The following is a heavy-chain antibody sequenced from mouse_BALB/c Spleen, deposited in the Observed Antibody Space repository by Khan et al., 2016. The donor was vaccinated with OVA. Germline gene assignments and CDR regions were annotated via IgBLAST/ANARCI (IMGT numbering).Heavy chain of an antibody. CDR3: AMAYYGNYREAMDY. CDR2: IWGGGPT. D-gene: IGHD2-10*01. CDR1: GFSLTGYG. V-gene: IGHV2-6-7*01. J-gene: IGHJ4*01. Sequence: QVQLKQSGPGLVAPSQSLSITCTDSGFSLTGYGVNWVRQPPGKGLEWLGIIWGGGPTEYNSTLKSRLSIRQDISKSQVFLKINSLQTDDTSRYYCAMAYYGNYREAMDYWGQGTSVTVSS.